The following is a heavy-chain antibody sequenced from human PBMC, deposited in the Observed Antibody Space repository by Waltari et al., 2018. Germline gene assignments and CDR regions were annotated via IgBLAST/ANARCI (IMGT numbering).Heavy chain of an antibody. CDR2: IKPDANPI. CDR1: GFMFSNW. V-gene: IGHV3-74*01. Sequence: EVQLVESGGGLVQPGGSLRLSCEASGFMFSNWMHWVRQAPGKGLVWMSRIKPDANPITYADSVKGRFTVARDYARNTLYLQMSSLRVEDTAVYYCARGMGDIWGQGTLVTVSS. D-gene: IGHD3-16*01. CDR3: ARGMGDI. J-gene: IGHJ4*02.